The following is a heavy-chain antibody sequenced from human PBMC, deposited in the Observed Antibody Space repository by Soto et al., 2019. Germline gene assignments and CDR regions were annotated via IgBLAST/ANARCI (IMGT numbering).Heavy chain of an antibody. D-gene: IGHD3-10*01. J-gene: IGHJ4*02. V-gene: IGHV3-21*01. CDR1: GFTFSSYS. Sequence: GGSLRLSCAASGFTFSSYSMNWVRQAPGKGLEWVSSISSSSSYIYYADSVKGRFTISRDNAKNSLYLQMNSLRAEDSAVYYCARGVGPSWSYYNSYFDYWGQGTLVTVSS. CDR2: ISSSSSYI. CDR3: ARGVGPSWSYYNSYFDY.